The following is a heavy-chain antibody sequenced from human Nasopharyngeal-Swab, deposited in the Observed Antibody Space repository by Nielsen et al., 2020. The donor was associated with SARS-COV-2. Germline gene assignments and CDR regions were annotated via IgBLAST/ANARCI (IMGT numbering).Heavy chain of an antibody. CDR2: ISSSSSTI. J-gene: IGHJ3*02. D-gene: IGHD1-26*01. CDR3: ARVGVGATLWVNAFDI. Sequence: GGSLRLSCAASGFTFSSYSMNWFRQAPGKGLEWVSSISSSSSTIYYADSVKGRFTIPRDNAKNSLYLQMNSLRDEDTAVYYCARVGVGATLWVNAFDIWGQGTMVTVSS. V-gene: IGHV3-48*02. CDR1: GFTFSSYS.